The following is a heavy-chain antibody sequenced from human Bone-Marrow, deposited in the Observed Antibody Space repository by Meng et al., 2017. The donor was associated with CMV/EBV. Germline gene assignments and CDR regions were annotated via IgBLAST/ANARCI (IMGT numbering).Heavy chain of an antibody. CDR2: INHSGST. D-gene: IGHD3/OR15-3a*01. V-gene: IGHV4-34*01. CDR3: ARRLRGTGPKYFQH. Sequence: QVQLQQWGAALMTPYATLSLTCAVYGGSFSGYYWSWIRQPPGKGLEWIGEINHSGSTNYHPSLKSRVTISVDTSKNQFSLKLSSVTAADTAVYSCARRLRGTGPKYFQHWGQGTLVTVSS. CDR1: GGSFSGYY. J-gene: IGHJ1*01.